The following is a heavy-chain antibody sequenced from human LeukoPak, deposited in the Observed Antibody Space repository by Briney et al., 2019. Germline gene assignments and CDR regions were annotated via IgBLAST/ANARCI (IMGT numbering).Heavy chain of an antibody. Sequence: TGGSLRLSCAASGFTFSSYAMSWVRQAPGKGLEWVSAISGSGGSTYYADSVKGRFTISRDNSKNTLYLQMNSLRAEDTAVYYCAKESYYYDSSGYLVQWGQGTLVTVSS. CDR1: GFTFSSYA. V-gene: IGHV3-23*01. CDR3: AKESYYYDSSGYLVQ. J-gene: IGHJ4*02. D-gene: IGHD3-22*01. CDR2: ISGSGGST.